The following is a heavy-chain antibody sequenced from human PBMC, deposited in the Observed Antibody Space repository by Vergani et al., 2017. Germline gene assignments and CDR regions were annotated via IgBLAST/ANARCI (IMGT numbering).Heavy chain of an antibody. Sequence: QVQLQQWGGGLLKPSETLSLTCVVNGGSFTSYHWTWIRQSPGEGLEWVGDIDHTGRPDYNPSLKSLLTMSVDKSRNQFSLTLNAVTATDTAIYFCARVNTETNGHLYYSYYMDVWGQGTAVTVS. D-gene: IGHD4-11*01. CDR1: GGSFTSYH. V-gene: IGHV4-34*01. J-gene: IGHJ6*03. CDR3: ARVNTETNGHLYYSYYMDV. CDR2: IDHTGRP.